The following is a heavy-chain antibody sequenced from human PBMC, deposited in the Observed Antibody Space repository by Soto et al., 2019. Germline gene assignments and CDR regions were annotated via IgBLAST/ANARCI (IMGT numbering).Heavy chain of an antibody. CDR3: AHRVLRTVFGLVTTTAIYFDF. CDR2: IYWDDDK. D-gene: IGHD3-3*01. Sequence: QITLNESGPTQVKPRQTLTLTCTFSGFSLTTSGVGVGWIRQSPGKAPEWLALIYWDDDKRYSPSLKSRLTITKDTSKNQVXLTXXXXXXXXXXXYYCAHRVLRTVFGLVTTTAIYFDFWGQGTPVAVSS. CDR1: GFSLTTSGVG. J-gene: IGHJ4*02. V-gene: IGHV2-5*02.